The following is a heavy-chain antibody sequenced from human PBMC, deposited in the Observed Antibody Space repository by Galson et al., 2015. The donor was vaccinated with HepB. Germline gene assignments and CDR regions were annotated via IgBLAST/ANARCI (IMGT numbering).Heavy chain of an antibody. J-gene: IGHJ4*02. CDR2: ISSDDGSYK. D-gene: IGHD3-3*01. V-gene: IGHV3-30-3*01. CDR3: AGYLEWLRASDN. Sequence: SLRLSCAASGFTLNAYAMHWVRQAPGKGLEWVAVISSDDGSYKNYADSVKGRFTISRDNSKNTLYLQMNSLRAEDTAVYFCAGYLEWLRASDNWGQGTLVTVSS. CDR1: GFTLNAYA.